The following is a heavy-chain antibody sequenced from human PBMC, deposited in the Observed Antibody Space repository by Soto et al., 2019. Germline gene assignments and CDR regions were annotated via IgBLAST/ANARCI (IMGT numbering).Heavy chain of an antibody. V-gene: IGHV3-73*01. CDR2: IRSKANSYAT. Sequence: GGSLRLSCAASGFTFSGSAMHWVRQASGKGLEWVGRIRSKANSYATAYAASLKGRFTISRDDSKNTAYLHMNSLKTEDTAVYYCTRHPSNDSSGYYYAFDIWGQGTMVTVSS. D-gene: IGHD3-22*01. J-gene: IGHJ3*02. CDR1: GFTFSGSA. CDR3: TRHPSNDSSGYYYAFDI.